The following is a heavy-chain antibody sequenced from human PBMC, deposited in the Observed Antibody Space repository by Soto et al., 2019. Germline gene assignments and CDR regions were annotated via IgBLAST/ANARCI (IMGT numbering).Heavy chain of an antibody. CDR3: ARSLHYYDSSGYPNWFDP. CDR1: GGSIRSGGYS. Sequence: PSETLSLTCAVSGGSIRSGGYSWIWIRHPPGKGLEWIGYIYHSGSTYYNPSLKSRVTISVDRSKNQFSLKLSSVTAADTAVYYCARSLHYYDSSGYPNWFDPWGQGTLVTVSS. V-gene: IGHV4-30-2*01. CDR2: IYHSGST. J-gene: IGHJ5*02. D-gene: IGHD3-22*01.